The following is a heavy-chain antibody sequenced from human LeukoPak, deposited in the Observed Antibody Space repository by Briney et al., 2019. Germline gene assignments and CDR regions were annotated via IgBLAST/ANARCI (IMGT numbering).Heavy chain of an antibody. CDR2: ISYDGSNK. Sequence: PGGSLRLSCAASGFTFSSYAMHWVRQAPGKGLEWVAVISYDGSNKYYADSVKGRFTISRDNSKNTLYLQMNSLRAEDTAVYYCARSLNGGIVAAVDYWGQGTLVTVSS. V-gene: IGHV3-30*04. J-gene: IGHJ4*02. D-gene: IGHD6-13*01. CDR3: ARSLNGGIVAAVDY. CDR1: GFTFSSYA.